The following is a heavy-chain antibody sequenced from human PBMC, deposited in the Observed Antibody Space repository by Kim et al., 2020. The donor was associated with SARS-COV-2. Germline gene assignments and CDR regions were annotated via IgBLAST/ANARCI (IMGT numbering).Heavy chain of an antibody. Sequence: RYSPSFQGQVTISADKSISTAYLQWSSLKASDTAMYYCARGLEVPVWFDPWGQGTLVTVSS. J-gene: IGHJ5*02. CDR3: ARGLEVPVWFDP. V-gene: IGHV5-51*01. D-gene: IGHD1-7*01.